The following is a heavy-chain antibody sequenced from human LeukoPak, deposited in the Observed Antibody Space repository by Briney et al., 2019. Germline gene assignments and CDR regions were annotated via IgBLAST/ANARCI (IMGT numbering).Heavy chain of an antibody. CDR1: GVSFSGLSFSGYY. CDR3: ATLGDYGAQRVFDY. Sequence: SETLSLTCAVYGVSFSGLSFSGYYWSWIRQPPGKGLEWIGEVNHSGSTNYNPSLKSRVTISVDTSKNQFSLKLTSVTAADTALYYCATLGDYGAQRVFDYWGQGTLVTVSS. V-gene: IGHV4-34*01. CDR2: VNHSGST. D-gene: IGHD4-17*01. J-gene: IGHJ4*02.